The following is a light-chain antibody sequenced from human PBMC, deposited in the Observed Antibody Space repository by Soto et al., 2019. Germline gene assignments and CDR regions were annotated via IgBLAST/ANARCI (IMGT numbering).Light chain of an antibody. CDR1: QTISSW. CDR2: KAS. J-gene: IGKJ1*01. CDR3: QQYNSFSPWT. Sequence: IQMTQSPSSLSASVGDRVTITCRASQTISSWLAWYQQKPGKAPKLLIYKASTLKSGVPSRFSGSGSGTEFTLTISGLQPDDFATYYCQQYNSFSPWTFGQGTKVDTK. V-gene: IGKV1-5*03.